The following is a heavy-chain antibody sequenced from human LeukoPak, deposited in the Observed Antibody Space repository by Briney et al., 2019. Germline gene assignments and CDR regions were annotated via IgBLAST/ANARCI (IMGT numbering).Heavy chain of an antibody. CDR2: INPSGGST. V-gene: IGHV1-46*03. D-gene: IGHD4-23*01. CDR3: ARDYGGGPDAFDI. Sequence: ASVKVSCKASGYTFTSYYMHWVRQAPGQGLEWMGIINPSGGSTSYAQKFQGRVTMTRDTSTSTVYMELSSLRSEDTTVYYCARDYGGGPDAFDIWGQGTMVTVSS. CDR1: GYTFTSYY. J-gene: IGHJ3*02.